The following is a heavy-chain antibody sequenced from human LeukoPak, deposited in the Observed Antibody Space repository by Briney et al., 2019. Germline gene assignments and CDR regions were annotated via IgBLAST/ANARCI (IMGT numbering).Heavy chain of an antibody. V-gene: IGHV4-59*08. J-gene: IGHJ4*02. CDR1: GGSIGGYY. Sequence: SETLSLTCTVSGGSIGGYYWNWIRQSPERGLECIGYIYYTGNTDYNPSLKSRVTISVDTSKNQFSLKLRSVTAADTAVYYCARHFGTWGQGTLVTVSS. D-gene: IGHD3/OR15-3a*01. CDR3: ARHFGT. CDR2: IYYTGNT.